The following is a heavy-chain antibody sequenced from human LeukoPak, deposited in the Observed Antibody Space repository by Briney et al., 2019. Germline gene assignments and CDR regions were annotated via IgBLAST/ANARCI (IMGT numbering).Heavy chain of an antibody. V-gene: IGHV3-21*01. CDR1: VFAFSSSS. Sequence: KSGGSLRLSCAASVFAFSSSSMNWVRQAPGKGLEWVSSISGSTSYIYYADSVKGRFTISRDNAKNSLYLQMNSLRAEDTAVYFCASHQNYYYYMDVWGKGTTVTVSS. D-gene: IGHD2-2*01. CDR2: ISGSTSYI. J-gene: IGHJ6*03. CDR3: ASHQNYYYYMDV.